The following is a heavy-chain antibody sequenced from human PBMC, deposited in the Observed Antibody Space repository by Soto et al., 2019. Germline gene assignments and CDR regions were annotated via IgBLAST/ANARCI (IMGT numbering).Heavy chain of an antibody. CDR2: ISSGGST. J-gene: IGHJ3*02. V-gene: IGHV3-66*01. Sequence: PGGSLRLSCAASGFTVSSNYMSWVRQAPGKGLEWVSVISSGGSTYYADSVKGRFTISRDNAKNSLYLQMNSLRAEDTAVYYCARDFDGSGSYYFDAFDIWGQGTMVTVSS. D-gene: IGHD3-10*01. CDR3: ARDFDGSGSYYFDAFDI. CDR1: GFTVSSNY.